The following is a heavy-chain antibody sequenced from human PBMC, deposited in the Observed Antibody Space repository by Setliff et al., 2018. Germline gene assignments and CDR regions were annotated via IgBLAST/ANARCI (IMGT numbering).Heavy chain of an antibody. CDR1: GSSVRSRHD. CDR2: IYHSGTT. D-gene: IGHD6-13*01. V-gene: IGHV4-38-2*02. CDR3: AREEQQLVWFDP. J-gene: IGHJ5*02. Sequence: SETLSLTCAVSGSSVRSRHDWGWIRQPPGRGLEWIGSIYHSGTTYYNPSLKSRVTISVDTSKTQFSLRLSSVTAADTAVYYCAREEQQLVWFDPWGQGTLVTVSS.